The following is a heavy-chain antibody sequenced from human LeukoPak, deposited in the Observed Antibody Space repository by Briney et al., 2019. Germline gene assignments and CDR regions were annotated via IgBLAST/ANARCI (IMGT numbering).Heavy chain of an antibody. Sequence: GGSLRLSCAASGFTFSGYWMHWVRHAPGKGLVWVSRVATGGTGPSYADSVKGRFTISRDNAKNTLYLQMNSLSAEDTAVYFCARDMGPYGGSPGASWGQGTLVTVSS. J-gene: IGHJ5*02. CDR3: ARDMGPYGGSPGAS. CDR1: GFTFSGYW. CDR2: VATGGTGP. V-gene: IGHV3-74*01. D-gene: IGHD4-23*01.